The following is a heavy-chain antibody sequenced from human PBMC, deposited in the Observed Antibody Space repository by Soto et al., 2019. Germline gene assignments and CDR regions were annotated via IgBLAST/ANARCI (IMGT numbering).Heavy chain of an antibody. V-gene: IGHV3-21*01. Sequence: GGSLRLSCAASGLTFSYYAMHWVRQAPGKGLEWVAVITSSNSYIYYADSVKGRFTISRDNAKNSLYLQMNSLRAEDTAVYYCARGYSGDDSGLKYYYYYYMDVWGKWTTVTVSS. CDR1: GLTFSYYA. CDR3: ARGYSGDDSGLKYYYYYYMDV. D-gene: IGHD5-12*01. J-gene: IGHJ6*03. CDR2: ITSSNSYI.